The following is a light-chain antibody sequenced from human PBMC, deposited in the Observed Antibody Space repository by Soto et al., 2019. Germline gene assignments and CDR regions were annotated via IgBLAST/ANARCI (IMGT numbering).Light chain of an antibody. V-gene: IGKV3-15*01. CDR1: RGVSSN. Sequence: EIVMTQSPATLSVSPGERATLSCRASRGVSSNLAWYQQKPGQAPRLLMYGASTRATGIPARFSGSGSGTEFSLTSSSLQSADFAVYYCQEYDNWPPLTFGGGTKVEIK. CDR2: GAS. J-gene: IGKJ4*01. CDR3: QEYDNWPPLT.